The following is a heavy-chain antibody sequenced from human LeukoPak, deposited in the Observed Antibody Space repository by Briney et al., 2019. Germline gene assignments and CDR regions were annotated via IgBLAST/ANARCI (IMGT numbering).Heavy chain of an antibody. CDR2: IRHDGTEK. D-gene: IGHD1-26*01. V-gene: IGHV3-30*02. Sequence: GGSLRLSCVASGFTFSNYGMHWVRQAPGKGLEWLTFIRHDGTEKDYADSVKGRFTLSRDNSRNTLYLQVDSLGPEDTAVYYCARLMVGQAGVGATPFDYWGQGPLVSVSS. J-gene: IGHJ4*02. CDR3: ARLMVGQAGVGATPFDY. CDR1: GFTFSNYG.